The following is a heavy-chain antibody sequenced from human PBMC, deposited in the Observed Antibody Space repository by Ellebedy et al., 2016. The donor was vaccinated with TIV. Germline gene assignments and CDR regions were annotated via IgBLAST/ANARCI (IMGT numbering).Heavy chain of an antibody. CDR3: AKDLSISTTPDY. J-gene: IGHJ4*02. Sequence: GESLKISXAASGFNFNNYWVTWVRQAPGKGLEWVAGISSGGNAQDYADSVRGRFTISRDNSKNTLYLEMSSLRVEDTAVYFCAKDLSISTTPDYWGQGTLVTVSS. CDR2: ISSGGNAQ. CDR1: GFNFNNYW. D-gene: IGHD1-1*01. V-gene: IGHV3-30*18.